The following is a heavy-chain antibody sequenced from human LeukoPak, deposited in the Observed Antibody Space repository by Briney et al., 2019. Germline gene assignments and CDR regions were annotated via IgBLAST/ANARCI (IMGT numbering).Heavy chain of an antibody. CDR1: GFHFRYYY. J-gene: IGHJ4*02. CDR3: ARDLMGWDLHYFDY. V-gene: IGHV3-11*04. D-gene: IGHD1-26*01. CDR2: ISSSGSNI. Sequence: PWGALRLSCCASGFHFRYYYMSWIRPAPGKGLEWVSYISSSGSNIYYADSVKGRFTISRDNAKNSLYLQMHSLRAEDTAVYYCARDLMGWDLHYFDYWGQGTLVTVSS.